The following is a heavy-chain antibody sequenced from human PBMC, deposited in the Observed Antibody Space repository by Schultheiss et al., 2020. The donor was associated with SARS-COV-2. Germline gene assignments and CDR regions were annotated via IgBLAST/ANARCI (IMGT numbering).Heavy chain of an antibody. CDR3: ARGGDFFDY. J-gene: IGHJ4*02. CDR2: INHSGST. CDR1: GGSFSGYY. Sequence: SQTLSLTCAVYGGSFSGYYWSWIRQPPGKGLEWIGEINHSGSTNYNPSLKSRVTISVDTSKNQFSLKLSSVTAADTAVYYCARGGDFFDYWGQGTLVTVSS. D-gene: IGHD3-3*01. V-gene: IGHV4-34*01.